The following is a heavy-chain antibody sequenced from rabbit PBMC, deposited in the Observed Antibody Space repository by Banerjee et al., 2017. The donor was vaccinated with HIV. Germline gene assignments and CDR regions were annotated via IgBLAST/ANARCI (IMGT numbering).Heavy chain of an antibody. Sequence: QEQLKETGGGLVQPGGSLTLSCKASGFDFSNYWMCWVRQAPGKGLEWIACIYVGSGGNTYYADWAKGRFTISKTSSTTVTLQMTRLTAADTATYFCARCEHNNYLEYKLWGPGTLVTVS. CDR2: IYVGSGGNT. CDR3: ARCEHNNYLEYKL. CDR1: GFDFSNYW. J-gene: IGHJ4*01. D-gene: IGHD5-1*01. V-gene: IGHV1S45*01.